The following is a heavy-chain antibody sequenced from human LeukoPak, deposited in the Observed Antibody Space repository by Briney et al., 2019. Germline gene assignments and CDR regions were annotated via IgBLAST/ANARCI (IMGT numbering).Heavy chain of an antibody. CDR1: GGSFSGYY. Sequence: PSETLSLTCAVYGGSFSGYYWSWIRQPPGKGLEWIGEINRSGANYNPSLESRVTMSMDTSQNQFSLKLSSVTAADTAVYYCARGVYIAAAQYGYWGQGTLVTVSS. CDR2: INRSGA. D-gene: IGHD6-13*01. V-gene: IGHV4-34*01. J-gene: IGHJ4*02. CDR3: ARGVYIAAAQYGY.